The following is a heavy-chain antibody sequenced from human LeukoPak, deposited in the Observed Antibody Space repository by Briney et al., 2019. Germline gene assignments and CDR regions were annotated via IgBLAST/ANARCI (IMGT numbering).Heavy chain of an antibody. Sequence: SQTLSLTCAISGDSVSSNSNAWNWVRQSPSRGLEWLGRTYYRSKWYNDYALSMKSRITINPDTSKNQFSLQLNSVTPEDTAVYYCARGGQGDGYSADEAFDFWGQGTMVTVS. D-gene: IGHD5-24*01. V-gene: IGHV6-1*01. CDR3: ARGGQGDGYSADEAFDF. CDR1: GDSVSSNSNA. J-gene: IGHJ3*01. CDR2: TYYRSKWYN.